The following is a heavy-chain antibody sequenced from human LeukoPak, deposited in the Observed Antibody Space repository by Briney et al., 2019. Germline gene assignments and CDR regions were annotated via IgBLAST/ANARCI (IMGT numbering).Heavy chain of an antibody. CDR2: IRHDESIK. CDR3: ASPVLLAAPYYYYGMDV. D-gene: IGHD1-26*01. CDR1: GFVFSKHG. V-gene: IGHV3-30*02. Sequence: PGGSLRLSCAASGFVFSKHGMHWVRQAPGKGLEWVAFIRHDESIKHYAESVKGRFTISRDNSKNTLYLQMNSLRAEDTAVYYCASPVLLAAPYYYYGMDVWGQGTTVTVSS. J-gene: IGHJ6*02.